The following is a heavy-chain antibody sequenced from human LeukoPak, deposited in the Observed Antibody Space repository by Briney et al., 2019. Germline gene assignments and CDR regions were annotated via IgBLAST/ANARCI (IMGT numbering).Heavy chain of an antibody. Sequence: GGSLRLSCAASGFTFDDYGMSWVRQAPGKGLEWVSGINWNGGSTGNADSVKGRFTISRDNAKNSLYLQMNSLRAEDTAVYYCAELGITKIGGVWGKGTTVTISS. J-gene: IGHJ6*04. CDR3: AELGITKIGGV. V-gene: IGHV3-20*04. CDR1: GFTFDDYG. D-gene: IGHD3-10*02. CDR2: INWNGGST.